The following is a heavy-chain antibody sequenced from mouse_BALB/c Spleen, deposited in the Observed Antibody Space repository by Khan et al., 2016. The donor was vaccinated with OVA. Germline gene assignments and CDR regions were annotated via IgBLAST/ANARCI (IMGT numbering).Heavy chain of an antibody. D-gene: IGHD2-2*01. CDR2: IYPGNSDI. Sequence: VRLQQSGTVLARPGASVKMSCKASGYTFTSYWMHWVKQRPGQGLEWIGAIYPGNSDINYNQKFKGKAKLTAVTSTSTAYMALNRLTTEDSAVYYGTRNGFGNDGSWDYWGQGTTLTVSS. V-gene: IGHV1-5*01. CDR3: TRNGFGNDGSWDY. CDR1: GYTFTSYW. J-gene: IGHJ2*01.